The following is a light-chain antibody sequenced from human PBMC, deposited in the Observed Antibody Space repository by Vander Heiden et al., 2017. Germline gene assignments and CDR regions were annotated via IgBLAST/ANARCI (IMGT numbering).Light chain of an antibody. Sequence: DVQMTQSPSSLSASIGDRVTITCRASQDISNFLAWYQQKPGKVPKLLIYAASTLQSGVPSRFSGSASGTDFTLTISSLQPEDAATYYCQKYLSAPLTFGGGTKVDI. CDR3: QKYLSAPLT. J-gene: IGKJ4*01. V-gene: IGKV1-27*01. CDR2: AAS. CDR1: QDISNF.